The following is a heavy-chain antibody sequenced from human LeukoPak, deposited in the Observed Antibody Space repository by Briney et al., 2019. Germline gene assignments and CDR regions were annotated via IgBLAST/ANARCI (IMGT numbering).Heavy chain of an antibody. V-gene: IGHV3-21*01. Sequence: GGSLRLSCAASGFTFSTYSMNWVRQAPGKGLEWVSSISSSSSYIYYADSVKGRFTISRDNAKNSLYLQMNSLRVKDTTVYYCARGPRNSSSYQYFQHWGQGTLVTVSS. CDR3: ARGPRNSSSYQYFQH. CDR1: GFTFSTYS. J-gene: IGHJ1*01. D-gene: IGHD6-13*01. CDR2: ISSSSSYI.